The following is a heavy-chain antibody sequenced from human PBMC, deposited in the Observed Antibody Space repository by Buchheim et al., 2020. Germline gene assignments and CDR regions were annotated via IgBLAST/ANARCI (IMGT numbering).Heavy chain of an antibody. J-gene: IGHJ3*02. CDR2: ISGSGGST. CDR3: AKDPELLLWFGELLRAFDI. CDR1: GFTFSSYA. Sequence: EVQLLESGGGLVQPGGSLRLSCAASGFTFSSYAMSWVRQAPGKGLEWVSAISGSGGSTYYADSVKGRFTISRDNSKNTLYLQMNSLRAEDTAVYYCAKDPELLLWFGELLRAFDIWGQGT. D-gene: IGHD3-10*01. V-gene: IGHV3-23*01.